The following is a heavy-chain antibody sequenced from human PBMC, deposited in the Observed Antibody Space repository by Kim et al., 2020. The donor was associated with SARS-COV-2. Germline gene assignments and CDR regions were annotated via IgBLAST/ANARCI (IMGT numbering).Heavy chain of an antibody. Sequence: SPSLKSRLTITKDTSKNQVVLTMTNMDPVDTATYYCAHRPLLAAPGYFDYWGQGTLVTVSS. J-gene: IGHJ4*02. D-gene: IGHD6-13*01. V-gene: IGHV2-5*01. CDR3: AHRPLLAAPGYFDY.